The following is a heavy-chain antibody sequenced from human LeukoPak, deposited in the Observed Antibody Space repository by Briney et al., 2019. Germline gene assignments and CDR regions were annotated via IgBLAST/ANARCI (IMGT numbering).Heavy chain of an antibody. J-gene: IGHJ6*02. CDR2: IRGRGGST. CDR1: GFTFSSYA. CDR3: AKDSLSADYDFWSGLTSYYYGMDV. V-gene: IGHV3-23*01. D-gene: IGHD3-3*01. Sequence: GESLRLSCVAAGFTFSSYAMSWVSHAPGKGLEWVSVIRGRGGSTYYADSVKGRFTISRDNSKNTLYLQMNSLRDEDTAVYYCAKDSLSADYDFWSGLTSYYYGMDVWGQGTTVTVSS.